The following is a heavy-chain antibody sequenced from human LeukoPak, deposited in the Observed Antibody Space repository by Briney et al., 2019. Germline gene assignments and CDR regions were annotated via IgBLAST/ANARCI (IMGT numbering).Heavy chain of an antibody. D-gene: IGHD5-12*01. J-gene: IGHJ4*02. CDR2: ISYDGTNK. CDR1: GFTFSDYY. Sequence: GGSLRLSCAASGFTFSDYYMSWIRQAPGKGLEWVAVISYDGTNKYYADSVKGRFTISRDNSKNTLFLQMNSLKTEDTAVYYCASQYSGYIFGDYWGQGTLVTVSS. V-gene: IGHV3-30-3*01. CDR3: ASQYSGYIFGDY.